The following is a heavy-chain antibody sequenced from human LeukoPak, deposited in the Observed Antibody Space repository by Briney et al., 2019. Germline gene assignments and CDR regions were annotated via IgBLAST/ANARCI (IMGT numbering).Heavy chain of an antibody. CDR2: ISGTGGST. J-gene: IGHJ4*02. CDR1: GFTFSSYG. Sequence: AGGSLRLSCAASGFTFSSYGMSWVRQAPGKGLEWVSSISGTGGSTYYADSVKGRFTISRDTSKNTLDLQMNSLRVEDTAVYYCAKDPYERYYFDSWGQGTLVTVSS. V-gene: IGHV3-23*01. D-gene: IGHD2-8*01. CDR3: AKDPYERYYFDS.